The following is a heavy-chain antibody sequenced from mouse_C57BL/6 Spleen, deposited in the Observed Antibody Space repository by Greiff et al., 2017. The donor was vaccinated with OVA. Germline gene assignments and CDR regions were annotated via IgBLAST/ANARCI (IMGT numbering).Heavy chain of an antibody. D-gene: IGHD2-5*01. CDR1: GYTFTDYE. Sequence: QVQLQQSGAELVRPGASVTLSCKASGYTFTDYEMHWVKQTPVPGLEWIGAIDPETGGTAYNQKFRGKAILTADKSSSTAYMELRSLTSEDSAVYYGTTESNPNFDYWGQGTTLTVSS. CDR3: TTESNPNFDY. V-gene: IGHV1-15*01. J-gene: IGHJ2*01. CDR2: IDPETGGT.